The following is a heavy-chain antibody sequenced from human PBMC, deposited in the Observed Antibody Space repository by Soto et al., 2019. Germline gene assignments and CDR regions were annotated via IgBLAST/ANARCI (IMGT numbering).Heavy chain of an antibody. V-gene: IGHV3-30-3*01. CDR1: GFTFSSYA. CDR2: ISYDGSNK. CDR3: ARGGSSSSVFTYAFDI. J-gene: IGHJ3*02. Sequence: QVQLVESGGGVVQPGRSLRLSCAASGFTFSSYAMHWVRQAPGKGLEWVAVISYDGSNKYYADSVQGRFTISRDNSKNTLYLQMNSLRAEDTAVYYCARGGSSSSVFTYAFDIWGQGTMVTVSS. D-gene: IGHD6-6*01.